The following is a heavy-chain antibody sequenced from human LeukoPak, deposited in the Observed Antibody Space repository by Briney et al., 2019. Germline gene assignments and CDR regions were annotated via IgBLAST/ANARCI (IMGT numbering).Heavy chain of an antibody. CDR1: GGTFSSYA. D-gene: IGHD4-23*01. CDR2: IIPIFGTA. Sequence: ASVKVSCKASGGTFSSYAISWVRQAPGQGLEWMGGIIPIFGTANYAQKFQGRVTITADESTSTAYMELSRLRSDDTAVYYCARAHRRTVVTPPGYWGQGTLVTVSS. V-gene: IGHV1-69*13. J-gene: IGHJ4*02. CDR3: ARAHRRTVVTPPGY.